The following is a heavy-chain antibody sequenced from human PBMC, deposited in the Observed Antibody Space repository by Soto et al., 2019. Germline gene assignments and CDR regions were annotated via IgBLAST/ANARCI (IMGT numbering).Heavy chain of an antibody. V-gene: IGHV3-48*03. Sequence: DVQLVESGGGLVHPGESLRLSCAASGFTFSTYEMTWVRQAPGKGLEWVSYISSTTKNIYYADSVKGRFTISRDNAKNSLDHQMNSLRAEDTAIYYCARDRAGAPFDDWGLGILVTVSS. D-gene: IGHD1-26*01. CDR3: ARDRAGAPFDD. CDR2: ISSTTKNI. CDR1: GFTFSTYE. J-gene: IGHJ4*02.